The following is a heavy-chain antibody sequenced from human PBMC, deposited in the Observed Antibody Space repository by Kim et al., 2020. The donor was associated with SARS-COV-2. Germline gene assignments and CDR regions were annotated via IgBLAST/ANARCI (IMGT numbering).Heavy chain of an antibody. CDR2: INWNGGST. Sequence: GGSLRLSCAASGFTFDDYGMSWVRQAPGKGLEWVSGINWNGGSTGYADSVKGRFTISRDNAKNSLYLQMNSLRAEDTALYHCARMRGGEVLLVRNRGGMDVWGQGTTVTVSS. D-gene: IGHD3-10*01. J-gene: IGHJ6*02. CDR1: GFTFDDYG. CDR3: ARMRGGEVLLVRNRGGMDV. V-gene: IGHV3-20*01.